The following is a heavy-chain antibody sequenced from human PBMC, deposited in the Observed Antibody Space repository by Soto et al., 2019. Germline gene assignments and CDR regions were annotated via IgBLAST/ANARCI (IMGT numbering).Heavy chain of an antibody. Sequence: PSETLSLTCAVYGGSFSGYYWSWIRQPPGKGLEWIGEINHSGSTNYNPSLKSRVTISVDTSKNQFSLKLSSVTAADTAVYYCARLAAAPNYYYYMDVWGKGTTVTVSS. V-gene: IGHV4-34*01. J-gene: IGHJ6*03. CDR2: INHSGST. D-gene: IGHD2-15*01. CDR1: GGSFSGYY. CDR3: ARLAAAPNYYYYMDV.